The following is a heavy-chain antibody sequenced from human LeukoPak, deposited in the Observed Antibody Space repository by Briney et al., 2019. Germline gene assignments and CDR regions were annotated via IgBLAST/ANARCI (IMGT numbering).Heavy chain of an antibody. V-gene: IGHV3-11*04. D-gene: IGHD2-2*01. CDR1: GFTFSDYY. CDR3: AGSLGYCSSTSCEPVYFDY. Sequence: GGSLRLSCAASGFTFSDYYMSWIRQAPGKGLEWVSYISGSGSTIYYADSVKGRFTISRDNAKNSLYLQMNSLRAEDTAVYYCAGSLGYCSSTSCEPVYFDYWGQGTLVTVSS. J-gene: IGHJ4*02. CDR2: ISGSGSTI.